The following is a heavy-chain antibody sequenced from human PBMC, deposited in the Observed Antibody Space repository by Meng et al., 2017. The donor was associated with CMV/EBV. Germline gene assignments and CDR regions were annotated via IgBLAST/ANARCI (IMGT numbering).Heavy chain of an antibody. CDR1: GYTFTSYG. CDR3: ARDGGYCSSTSCSLEDYYYYGMDV. Sequence: SVKVSCKASGYTFTSYGISWVRQVPGQGLEWMGGIIPIFGTANYAQKFQGRVTITTDESTSTAYMELSSLRSEDTAVYYCARDGGYCSSTSCSLEDYYYYGMDVWGQGTTVTVSS. CDR2: IIPIFGTA. V-gene: IGHV1-69*05. J-gene: IGHJ6*02. D-gene: IGHD2-2*01.